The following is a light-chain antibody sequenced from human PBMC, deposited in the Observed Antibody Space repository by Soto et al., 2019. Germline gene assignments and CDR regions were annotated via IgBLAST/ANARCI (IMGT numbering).Light chain of an antibody. CDR3: QLYGTSPP. J-gene: IGKJ5*01. CDR2: ASV. V-gene: IGKV3-20*01. Sequence: ELVLTQPPGSLSLSPGERPTLSCKTSQSDGSNFVAWYQHKPGXAPXLLIYASVQRATGIPDRFSGSASGTAFTLTINRLEPEDFAVYYCQLYGTSPPFGQGTRLEI. CDR1: QSDGSNF.